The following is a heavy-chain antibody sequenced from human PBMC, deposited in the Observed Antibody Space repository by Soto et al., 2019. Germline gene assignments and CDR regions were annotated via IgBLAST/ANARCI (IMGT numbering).Heavy chain of an antibody. D-gene: IGHD1-7*01. J-gene: IGHJ6*03. Sequence: SETLSLTCTVSGGSISSYYWSWIRQPPGKGLEWIGYIYYSGSTNYNPSLKSRVTISVDTSKNQFSLKLSSVTAADTAVYYCARGPKHRNWNYLEDYYYMDVWGKGTTVTVSS. V-gene: IGHV4-59*01. CDR3: ARGPKHRNWNYLEDYYYMDV. CDR2: IYYSGST. CDR1: GGSISSYY.